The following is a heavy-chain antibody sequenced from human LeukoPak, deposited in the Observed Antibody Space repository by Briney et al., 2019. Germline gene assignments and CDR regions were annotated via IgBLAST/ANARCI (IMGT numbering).Heavy chain of an antibody. Sequence: GGSLRLSCAASGISLSNFGVHWVRQAPGKGLEWVAVISYDGSNKYYADSVKGRFTISRDNSKNTLYLQMNSLRAEDTAVYYCARAATHNFYYYYYMDVWGKGTTVTVSS. J-gene: IGHJ6*03. CDR1: GISLSNFG. CDR3: ARAATHNFYYYYYMDV. CDR2: ISYDGSNK. V-gene: IGHV3-30*19. D-gene: IGHD2-15*01.